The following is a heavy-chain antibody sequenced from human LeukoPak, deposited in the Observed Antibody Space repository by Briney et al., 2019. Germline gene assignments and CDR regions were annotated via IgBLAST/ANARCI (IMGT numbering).Heavy chain of an antibody. CDR3: VRDYRGGWNDY. J-gene: IGHJ4*02. D-gene: IGHD1-26*01. V-gene: IGHV3-7*01. Sequence: GGSLRLSCAASGFTFSSYSMNWVRQAPGKGLEWVANIKQDGSEKYYVDSVKGRFTISRDNAKNSLYLQMNNVRVDDTAVYYCVRDYRGGWNDYWGQGTQVTVSS. CDR1: GFTFSSYS. CDR2: IKQDGSEK.